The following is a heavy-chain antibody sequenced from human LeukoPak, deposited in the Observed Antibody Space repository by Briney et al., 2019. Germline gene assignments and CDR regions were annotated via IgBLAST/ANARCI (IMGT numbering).Heavy chain of an antibody. CDR3: AKGVYVLRFLEWSPRGYGMDV. CDR1: GFTFSSYA. CDR2: ISYDGSNK. Sequence: PGGSLRLSCAASGFTFSSYAMHWVRQAPGKGLEWVAVISYDGSNKYYADSVKGRFTISRDNSKNTLYLQMNSLRAEDTAVYYCAKGVYVLRFLEWSPRGYGMDVWGQGTTVTVSS. V-gene: IGHV3-30-3*01. J-gene: IGHJ6*02. D-gene: IGHD3-3*01.